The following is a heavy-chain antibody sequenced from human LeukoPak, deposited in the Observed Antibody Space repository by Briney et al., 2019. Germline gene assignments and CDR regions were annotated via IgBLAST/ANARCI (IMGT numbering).Heavy chain of an antibody. CDR2: IYSGGST. CDR1: GFIVSSNY. V-gene: IGHV3-66*02. Sequence: GGSLRLSCAASGFIVSSNYMSWVRQARGKGLEWVSVIYSGGSTYYADSVKGRFTISRDNSKNTVYLQMNSLRAEDTAVYYCAREAGSGSYHYYYMDVWGKGTTVTVSS. CDR3: AREAGSGSYHYYYMDV. J-gene: IGHJ6*03. D-gene: IGHD3-10*01.